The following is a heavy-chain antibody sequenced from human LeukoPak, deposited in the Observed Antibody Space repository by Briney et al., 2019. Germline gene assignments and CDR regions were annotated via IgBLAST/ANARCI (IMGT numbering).Heavy chain of an antibody. J-gene: IGHJ4*02. CDR1: GFILNSYA. CDR3: AKGISGSYTRGFDY. D-gene: IGHD1-26*01. Sequence: GGSLRVSCAASGFILNSYAMSWVRQAPGKGLEWVSGISGSGHRTYYADSVQGRFTTSRDNYKKTMYLQMNSLRAEDTAIYYYAKGISGSYTRGFDYWGQGTLVTVSS. V-gene: IGHV3-23*01. CDR2: ISGSGHRT.